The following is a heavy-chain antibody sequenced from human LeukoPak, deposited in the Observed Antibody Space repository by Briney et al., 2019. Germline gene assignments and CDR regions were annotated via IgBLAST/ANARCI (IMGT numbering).Heavy chain of an antibody. Sequence: GASLGLSCAASGFTFSSYAMSWVRQAPGKGLEWVSGISGSGGRTYYADSVKGRFTISRDNSKNTLYLQMNSLRAEDTAVYYCAKPRYSSSWYWFDPWGQGTLVTVSS. V-gene: IGHV3-23*01. CDR1: GFTFSSYA. J-gene: IGHJ5*02. D-gene: IGHD6-13*01. CDR3: AKPRYSSSWYWFDP. CDR2: ISGSGGRT.